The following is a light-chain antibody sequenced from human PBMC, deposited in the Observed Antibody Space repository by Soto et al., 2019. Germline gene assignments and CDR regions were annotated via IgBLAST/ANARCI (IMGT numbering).Light chain of an antibody. J-gene: IGKJ5*01. V-gene: IGKV2-28*01. Sequence: DIVLTRSPLSLTVTPGESASISCTSSEILLHRNTYNYFDWYVQKPGQSPQLLFYFGSNRAPGVPDRFSGSGSGTDFTLKINRVEAEDVGTYYCMQALQSLTFGQGTRLEIK. CDR2: FGS. CDR1: EILLHRNTYNY. CDR3: MQALQSLT.